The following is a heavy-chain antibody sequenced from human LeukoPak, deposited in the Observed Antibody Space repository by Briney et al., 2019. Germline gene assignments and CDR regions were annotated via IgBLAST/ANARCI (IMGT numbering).Heavy chain of an antibody. CDR3: ARKPETTVTRALPHGHWYFDL. V-gene: IGHV4-39*07. J-gene: IGHJ2*01. Sequence: SETLSLTCTVSGGSISSSSYYWGWIRQPPGKGLEWIGSIYYSGSTYYNPSLKSRVTISVDTSKNQFSLKLSSVTAADTAVYYCARKPETTVTRALPHGHWYFDLWGRGTLVTVSS. CDR2: IYYSGST. D-gene: IGHD4-17*01. CDR1: GGSISSSSYY.